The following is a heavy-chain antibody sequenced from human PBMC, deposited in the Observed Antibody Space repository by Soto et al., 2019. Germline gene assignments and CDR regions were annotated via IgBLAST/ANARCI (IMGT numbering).Heavy chain of an antibody. CDR1: GDSISNSNYY. D-gene: IGHD3-22*01. J-gene: IGHJ5*02. CDR2: IYYSGIT. Sequence: HLQLQESGPGLVKPPETLSLTCTASGDSISNSNYYWGWIRQPPGKGLEWIANIYYSGITYCNPSLKSRVAISVDTSKNQFSLKLSSVTAADTAIYYCARSNSGYYKWFDPWGQGTLVTVSS. V-gene: IGHV4-39*01. CDR3: ARSNSGYYKWFDP.